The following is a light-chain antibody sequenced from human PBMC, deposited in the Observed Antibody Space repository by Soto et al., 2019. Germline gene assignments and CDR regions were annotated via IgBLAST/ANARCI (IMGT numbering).Light chain of an antibody. CDR3: QHYGSSWT. J-gene: IGKJ1*01. V-gene: IGKV3-20*01. Sequence: EIVLTQSPGTLSLSPGERATLSCRASQSVSSAYLVWYQQKPGQAPRLLIYGASSRATGIPDRFSGSGSGTDFPLAISRREPDDFAVYYCQHYGSSWTFGQGTKVEIK. CDR1: QSVSSAY. CDR2: GAS.